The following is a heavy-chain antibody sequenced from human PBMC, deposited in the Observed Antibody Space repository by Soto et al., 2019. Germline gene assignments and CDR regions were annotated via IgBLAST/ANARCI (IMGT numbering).Heavy chain of an antibody. V-gene: IGHV1-69*13. D-gene: IGHD6-6*01. CDR3: ARGSQSYSSSFAFDY. Sequence: SVKVSFKASGGTFSSYAISWVRQAPGQGLEWMGGIIPIFGTANYAQKFQGRVTITADESTSTAYMELSSLRSEDTAVYYCARGSQSYSSSFAFDYWGQGTLVTVSS. CDR2: IIPIFGTA. J-gene: IGHJ4*02. CDR1: GGTFSSYA.